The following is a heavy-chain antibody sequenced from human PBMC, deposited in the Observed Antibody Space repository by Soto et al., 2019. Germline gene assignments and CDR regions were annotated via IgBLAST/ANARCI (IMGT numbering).Heavy chain of an antibody. Sequence: GGSLRLSCAASGFTFSSYWMSWVRQAPGKGLEWVANIKQDGSEKYYVDSVKDRFTISRDNAKNSLYLQMNSLRAEDTAVYYCARERSLDEYSSSFGYYYYGMDVWGQGTTVTVSS. D-gene: IGHD6-6*01. V-gene: IGHV3-7*05. CDR3: ARERSLDEYSSSFGYYYYGMDV. J-gene: IGHJ6*02. CDR1: GFTFSSYW. CDR2: IKQDGSEK.